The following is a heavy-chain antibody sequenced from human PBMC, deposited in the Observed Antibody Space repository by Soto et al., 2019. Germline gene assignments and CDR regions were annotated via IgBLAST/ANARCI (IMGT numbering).Heavy chain of an antibody. D-gene: IGHD6-13*01. CDR3: ARVTHSSGWLNLPTPNFDY. V-gene: IGHV4-30-4*01. J-gene: IGHJ4*02. Sequence: SETLSLTCTVSGGSISSGDYYWSWIRQPPGKGLEWIGYIYYSGSTYYNPSLKSRVTISVDTSKNQFSLKLSSVTAADMAVYYCARVTHSSGWLNLPTPNFDYWGQGTLVTVSS. CDR2: IYYSGST. CDR1: GGSISSGDYY.